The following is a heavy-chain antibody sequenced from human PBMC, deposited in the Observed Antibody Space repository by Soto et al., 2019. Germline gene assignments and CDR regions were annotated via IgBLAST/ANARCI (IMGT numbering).Heavy chain of an antibody. CDR3: AKWSYLVY. Sequence: PGGSLRLSCTTSGFSFASFVMTWVRQAPGKGLEWVATISGSDGKTYYADSVKGRFSISRDTSRNTLYLQMNSLRADDTAIYYCAKWSYLVYWGQGTRVTVSS. D-gene: IGHD3-10*01. V-gene: IGHV3-23*01. CDR1: GFSFASFV. J-gene: IGHJ4*02. CDR2: ISGSDGKT.